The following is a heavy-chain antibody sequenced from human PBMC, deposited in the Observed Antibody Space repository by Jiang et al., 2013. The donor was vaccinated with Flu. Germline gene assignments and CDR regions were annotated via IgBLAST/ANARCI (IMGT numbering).Heavy chain of an antibody. J-gene: IGHJ4*02. D-gene: IGHD3-22*01. V-gene: IGHV4-4*02. CDR3: TSNGFYSLDY. CDR2: IHHSGTT. CDR1: GASISNENW. Sequence: SGPGLVKPWGTLPLTCIVSGASISNENWWSWVRQSPGKGLEWIGEIHHSGTTNYNPSLSSRVTISVDKSKNQFSVTLRSATAADTALYYCTSNGFYSLDYWGQGRLVTVSS.